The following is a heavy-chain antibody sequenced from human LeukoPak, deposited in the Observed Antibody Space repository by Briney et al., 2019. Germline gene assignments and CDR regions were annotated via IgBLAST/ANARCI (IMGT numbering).Heavy chain of an antibody. CDR3: ARGLEHYYMDV. CDR2: ISAYNGNT. D-gene: IGHD6-19*01. J-gene: IGHJ6*03. Sequence: ASVKVPCKASGYTFTSYAMHWVRQAPGQRLEWMGWISAYNGNTNYAQKLQGRVTMTTDTSTSTAYMELRSLRSDDTAVYYCARGLEHYYMDVWGKGTTVTVSS. V-gene: IGHV1-18*01. CDR1: GYTFTSYA.